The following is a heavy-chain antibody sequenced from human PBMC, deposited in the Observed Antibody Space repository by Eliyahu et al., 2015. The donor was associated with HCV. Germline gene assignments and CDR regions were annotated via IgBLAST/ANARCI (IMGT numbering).Heavy chain of an antibody. Sequence: EVQLVESGGGLVQPGGSLRLSCAASGFTLSSFAMSWVRQAPGKGLEWVSGISGTGGSTYYADSVKGRFTISRDNSKNTLYLQMNSLRAEDTAVYYCAKDRSSWYVVGLDYWGQGTLVTVAS. CDR3: AKDRSSWYVVGLDY. V-gene: IGHV3-23*04. D-gene: IGHD6-13*01. CDR1: GFTLSSFA. CDR2: ISGTGGST. J-gene: IGHJ4*02.